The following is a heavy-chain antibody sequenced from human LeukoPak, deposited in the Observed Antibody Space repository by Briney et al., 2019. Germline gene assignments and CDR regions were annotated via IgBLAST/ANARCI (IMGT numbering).Heavy chain of an antibody. J-gene: IGHJ4*02. V-gene: IGHV1-2*02. CDR2: INPNNGGT. Sequence: GASVKVSCKASGHTLTGYYMHWVRQAPGQGLEWMGWINPNNGGTSHAEKFQGRVSMTRDTSISTAYMELGRLRFDDTAVYYCARGGPLTPTGYYYIYWGQGTLVTVSS. D-gene: IGHD3-9*01. CDR1: GHTLTGYY. CDR3: ARGGPLTPTGYYYIY.